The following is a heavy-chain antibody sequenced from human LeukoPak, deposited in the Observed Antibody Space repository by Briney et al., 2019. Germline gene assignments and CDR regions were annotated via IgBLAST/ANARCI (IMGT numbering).Heavy chain of an antibody. CDR1: GYSISSGYY. Sequence: SETLSLTCTVSGYSISSGYYWGWIRQPPGKRLEWIGSIYSSGSTYYNPTLKSRVTISVDRSKNQFSLKLSSVTAADTAVYYCASYTDYYDSSGRYFQHWGQGTLVTVSS. D-gene: IGHD3-22*01. CDR2: IYSSGST. CDR3: ASYTDYYDSSGRYFQH. J-gene: IGHJ1*01. V-gene: IGHV4-38-2*02.